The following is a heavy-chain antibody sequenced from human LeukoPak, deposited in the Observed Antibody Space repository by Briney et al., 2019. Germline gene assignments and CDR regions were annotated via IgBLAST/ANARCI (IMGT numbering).Heavy chain of an antibody. CDR3: ARQKIGVVTYYFDY. CDR1: GGSISSSSYY. D-gene: IGHD3-3*01. Sequence: ETLSLTCTVSGGSISSSSYYWGWLRQPPGTGLEWVGSIYYSGSTYYNPSLKSRVTISVDTSKNQFSLKLSSVTAADTAVYYCARQKIGVVTYYFDYWGQGTLVTVSS. V-gene: IGHV4-39*01. CDR2: IYYSGST. J-gene: IGHJ4*02.